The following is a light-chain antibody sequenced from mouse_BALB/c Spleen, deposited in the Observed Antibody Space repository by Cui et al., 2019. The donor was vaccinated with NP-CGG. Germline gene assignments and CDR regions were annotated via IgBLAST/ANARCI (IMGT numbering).Light chain of an antibody. V-gene: IGLV1*01. CDR2: GTN. CDR3: ALWYSNHWV. J-gene: IGLJ1*01. Sequence: QAVVTQESALTTSPGETVTLTCRSSTGTITTSNYANWVQEKPDHLFTGLIGGTNNRAPGVPARFSGSLIGDKAALINTGAQTEDEAMYFCALWYSNHWVFGGGTKLTVL. CDR1: TGTITTSNY.